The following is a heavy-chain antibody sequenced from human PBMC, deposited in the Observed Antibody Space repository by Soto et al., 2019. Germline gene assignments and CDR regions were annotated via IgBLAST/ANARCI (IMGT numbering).Heavy chain of an antibody. CDR3: ARLPKGSLVTA. J-gene: IGHJ4*02. CDR2: ISSSSDKT. D-gene: IGHD2-21*02. CDR1: GFSFSDYS. Sequence: LVESGGALVYPGGSLRLSCIASGFSFSDYSMNWVRQAPGKGLQWVSYISSSSDKTYYADSVKGRFTVSRANAKNALVLEMNSLRDDDTATYYCARLPKGSLVTAWGQGTRVTVSS. V-gene: IGHV3-48*02.